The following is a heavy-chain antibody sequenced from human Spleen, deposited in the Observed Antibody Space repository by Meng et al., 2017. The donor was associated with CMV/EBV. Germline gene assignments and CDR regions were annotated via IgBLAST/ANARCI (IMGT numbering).Heavy chain of an antibody. Sequence: ETLSLTCDVSGGSMTSSWWSWVRQPPGKGLEWIGEIYHSGNAYHNPSLKGRITISIDKSNNQFSLRLTSVTAADTAVYYCARLLPMEAGDAMDVWGHGTTVTVSS. D-gene: IGHD1-26*01. J-gene: IGHJ6*02. CDR1: GGSMTSSW. CDR3: ARLLPMEAGDAMDV. CDR2: IYHSGNA. V-gene: IGHV4/OR15-8*02.